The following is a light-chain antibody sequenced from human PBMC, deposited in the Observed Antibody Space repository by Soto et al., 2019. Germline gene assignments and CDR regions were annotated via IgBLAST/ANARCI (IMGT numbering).Light chain of an antibody. Sequence: IVLAQSPGTLSLSPGERATLSCRASQSVTNSFLAWYQQKPGQAPRLLIYGASRRATGIPDRFTGSGSGTDFTLTISRLEPEDFAVYYCQQYVSSPWAFGQGTKVEIK. CDR3: QQYVSSPWA. V-gene: IGKV3-20*01. J-gene: IGKJ1*01. CDR2: GAS. CDR1: QSVTNSF.